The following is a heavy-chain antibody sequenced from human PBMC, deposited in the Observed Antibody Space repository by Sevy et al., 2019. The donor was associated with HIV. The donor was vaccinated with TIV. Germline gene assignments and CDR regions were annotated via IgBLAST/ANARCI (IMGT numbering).Heavy chain of an antibody. CDR2: IWSDGAYQ. V-gene: IGHV3-33*01. J-gene: IGHJ3*02. CDR1: GFTFSSYA. D-gene: IGHD2-15*01. Sequence: GGSLRLSCAAAGFTFSSYAMHWVRQAPGKGLEWVAIIWSDGAYQYHGDSVKGRFTISRDNSKNTLYLQMNSLRVDDTAVYYCARTHCGGGNCWAFDMWGQGTEVTVSS. CDR3: ARTHCGGGNCWAFDM.